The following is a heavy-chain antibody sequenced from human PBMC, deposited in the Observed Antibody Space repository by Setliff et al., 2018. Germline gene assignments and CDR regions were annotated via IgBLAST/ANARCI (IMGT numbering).Heavy chain of an antibody. D-gene: IGHD2-2*01. CDR1: GYTFTNDG. Sequence: ASVKVSCKTSGYTFTNDGINWVRQAPGQGLEWMGWNSAYAQKFQGRVTMTTDTPTSTAYMELRSLRSADTAVYYCARGPPDFVVVPAAAKFDYWGQGTLVTVSS. J-gene: IGHJ4*02. V-gene: IGHV1-18*01. CDR3: ARGPPDFVVVPAAAKFDY. CDR2: NSA.